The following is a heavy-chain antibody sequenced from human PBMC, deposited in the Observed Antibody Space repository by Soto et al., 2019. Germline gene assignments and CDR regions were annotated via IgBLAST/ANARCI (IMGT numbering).Heavy chain of an antibody. CDR2: ISGGTSST. D-gene: IGHD6-13*01. CDR3: AKERWAAAGTPTLDY. V-gene: IGHV3-23*01. Sequence: EVQLLESGGGLVQPGGSLRLSCAASGFTFSSYAMSWVRQAPGKGLEWVSAISGGTSSTYYAASVKGRFTISRDNSKNTLYLQMTSLRAEDTAVYYCAKERWAAAGTPTLDYWGQGTLVTVSS. CDR1: GFTFSSYA. J-gene: IGHJ4*02.